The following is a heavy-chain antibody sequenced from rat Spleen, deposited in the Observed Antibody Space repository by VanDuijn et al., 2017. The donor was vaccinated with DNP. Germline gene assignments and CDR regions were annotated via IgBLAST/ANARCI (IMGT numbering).Heavy chain of an antibody. V-gene: IGHV5-7*01. D-gene: IGHD1-11*01. Sequence: EVQLVESGGGLVQPGRSLKLSCAASGFTFSDYNMAWVRQAPKKGLEWVATIIYEGSRTYYRDSVKGRFTISRDNAESTLYLQMSSLRSEDMATYYCARYSFRRVWDYWGQGVSVTVSS. CDR2: IIYEGSRT. J-gene: IGHJ2*01. CDR3: ARYSFRRVWDY. CDR1: GFTFSDYN.